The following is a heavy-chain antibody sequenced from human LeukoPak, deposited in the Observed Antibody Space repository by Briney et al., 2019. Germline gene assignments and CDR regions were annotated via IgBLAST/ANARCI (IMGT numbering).Heavy chain of an antibody. V-gene: IGHV3-7*01. CDR3: ARADRSGYFGNVVAFDI. D-gene: IGHD3-22*01. CDR2: IKQDGSEK. CDR1: GFTFSSYW. J-gene: IGHJ3*02. Sequence: SGGSLRLSCAASGFTFSSYWMSWVRQAPGKGLEWVANIKQDGSEKYYVDSVKGRFTISRDNAKNSLYLQMNSLRAEDTAVYYCARADRSGYFGNVVAFDIWGQGTMVTVSS.